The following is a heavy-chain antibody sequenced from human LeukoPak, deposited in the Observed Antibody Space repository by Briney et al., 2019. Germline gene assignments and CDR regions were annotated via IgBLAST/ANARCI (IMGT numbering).Heavy chain of an antibody. CDR1: GYSFTNYD. J-gene: IGHJ6*03. CDR2: MNPKSGDT. D-gene: IGHD6-19*01. CDR3: ARVRNTCSSGWERDYYYYMDV. Sequence: ASVKVSCKASGYSFTNYDINWVRQATGQGLEWMGWMNPKSGDTGYSQKFQGRVFITRDTSINTAYMELSSLGSDDTAVYYCARVRNTCSSGWERDYYYYMDVWGKGTTVTISS. V-gene: IGHV1-8*03.